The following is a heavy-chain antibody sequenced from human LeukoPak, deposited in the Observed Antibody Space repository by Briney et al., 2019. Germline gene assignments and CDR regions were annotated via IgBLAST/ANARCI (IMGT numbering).Heavy chain of an antibody. CDR3: AKEGICSYGQNYYFDY. D-gene: IGHD5-18*01. V-gene: IGHV3-23*01. CDR2: ISGSGGST. CDR1: GFTFSSYG. Sequence: GGSLRLSCAASGFTFSSYGMSWVRQAPGKGLEWVSAISGSGGSTYYADSVKGRFTISRDNSKNTLYLQMNSLRAEDTAVYYCAKEGICSYGQNYYFDYWGQGTLVTVSS. J-gene: IGHJ4*02.